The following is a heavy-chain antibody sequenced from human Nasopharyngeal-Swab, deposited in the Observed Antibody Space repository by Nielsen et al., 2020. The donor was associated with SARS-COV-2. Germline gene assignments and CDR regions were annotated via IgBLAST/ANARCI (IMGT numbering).Heavy chain of an antibody. CDR1: GFTFSSYE. CDR2: ISSSGSTI. Sequence: WGSRRLSCAASGFTFSSYEINWVRQAPGKGLEWVSYISSSGSTIYYADSVKGRFTISRDNSKNTLYLQMSSLRAEDTAVYYCAKTKGCSGGSCYGLDYWGQGTLVTVSP. J-gene: IGHJ4*02. D-gene: IGHD2-15*01. CDR3: AKTKGCSGGSCYGLDY. V-gene: IGHV3-48*03.